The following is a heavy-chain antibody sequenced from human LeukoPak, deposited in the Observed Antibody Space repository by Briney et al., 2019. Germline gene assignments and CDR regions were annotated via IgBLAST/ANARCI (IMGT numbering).Heavy chain of an antibody. V-gene: IGHV3-53*01. CDR1: GFSVISNY. CDR3: ARQGCSSTSCSSNDAFDI. J-gene: IGHJ3*02. CDR2: IYSGGST. D-gene: IGHD2-2*01. Sequence: GGSLRLSCAASGFSVISNYMIWVRQAPGKGLEWVSIIYSGGSTYYADSVKGRFTISRDNSKNTLYLQMNSLRAGDTAVYYCARQGCSSTSCSSNDAFDIWGQGTMVTVSS.